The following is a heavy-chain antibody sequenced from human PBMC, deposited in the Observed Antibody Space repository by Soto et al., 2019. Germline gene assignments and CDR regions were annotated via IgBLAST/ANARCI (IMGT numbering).Heavy chain of an antibody. CDR3: AKNNYYDSSGYYYGGLDAFDI. Sequence: SETLSLTCTVSGGSISSYYWSWIRQPPGRGLEWIGYISYSGSTNYNPSLKSRVTISVDTSKNQFSLKLSSVTAADTAVYYCAKNNYYDSSGYYYGGLDAFDIWGQGTMVTVSS. J-gene: IGHJ3*02. D-gene: IGHD3-22*01. CDR2: ISYSGST. V-gene: IGHV4-59*01. CDR1: GGSISSYY.